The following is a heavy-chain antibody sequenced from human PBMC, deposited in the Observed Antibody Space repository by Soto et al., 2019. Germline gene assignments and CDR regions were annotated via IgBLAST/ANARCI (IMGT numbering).Heavy chain of an antibody. CDR2: INHSGST. V-gene: IGHV4-34*01. CDR1: GGSFRGYY. Sequence: PSXTLSLTCAVYGGSFRGYYWSWIRQPPVKGLEWIGEINHSGSTNYNPSLKSRVTISVDTSKNQFSLKLSSVTAADTAVYYCARAQHLSGSSSYFDYWGQGTLVTVSS. D-gene: IGHD6-6*01. CDR3: ARAQHLSGSSSYFDY. J-gene: IGHJ4*02.